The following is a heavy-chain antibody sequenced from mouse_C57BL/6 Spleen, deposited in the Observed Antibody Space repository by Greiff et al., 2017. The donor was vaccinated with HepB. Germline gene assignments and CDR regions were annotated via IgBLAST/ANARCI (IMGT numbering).Heavy chain of an antibody. CDR2: IDPSDSYT. Sequence: VKQSCKASGYTFTSYWMQWVKQRPGQGLEWIGEIDPSDSYTNYNQKFKGKATLTVDTSSSTAYMQLSSLTSEDSAVYYCAYGYDTAYWGQGTLVTVSA. CDR1: GYTFTSYW. D-gene: IGHD2-2*01. V-gene: IGHV1-50*01. J-gene: IGHJ3*01. CDR3: AYGYDTAY.